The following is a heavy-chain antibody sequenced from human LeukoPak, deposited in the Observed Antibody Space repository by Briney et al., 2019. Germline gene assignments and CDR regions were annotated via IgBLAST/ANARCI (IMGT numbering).Heavy chain of an antibody. CDR1: GFTFSNYW. CDR3: AKIAAWGVVPADPYYFDY. CDR2: INTDGGST. D-gene: IGHD2-2*01. Sequence: GGSLRLSCAASGFTFSNYWMHWVRQAPGKGLVWVSRINTDGGSTNYADSVKGRFTISRDNAKNTVYLQMNSLRAEDTAVYYCAKIAAWGVVPADPYYFDYWGQGTLVTVSS. V-gene: IGHV3-74*01. J-gene: IGHJ4*02.